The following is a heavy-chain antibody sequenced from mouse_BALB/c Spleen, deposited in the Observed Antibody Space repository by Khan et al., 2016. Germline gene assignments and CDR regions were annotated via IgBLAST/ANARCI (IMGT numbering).Heavy chain of an antibody. J-gene: IGHJ3*01. V-gene: IGHV4-1*02. CDR2: INPDSSTI. CDR3: GRLHYYGGLAY. CDR1: GFAFSSYW. Sequence: EVELVESGGGLVQPGGSLKLSCAASGFAFSSYWMSWVRQAPGKGLEWIGEINPDSSTINYTQSLKDKFIISRDNAKNTLYLQMSKVRSEDKAFKYSGRLHYYGGLAYWGQGTSVTVSS. D-gene: IGHD1-2*01.